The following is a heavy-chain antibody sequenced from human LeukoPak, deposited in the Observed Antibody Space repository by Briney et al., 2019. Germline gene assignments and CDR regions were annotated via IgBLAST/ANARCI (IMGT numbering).Heavy chain of an antibody. J-gene: IGHJ6*03. CDR2: INHSGST. CDR3: ARGNYDFWSGYPNPYYYYYMDV. D-gene: IGHD3-3*01. CDR1: GGSFSGYY. V-gene: IGHV4-34*01. Sequence: SETLSLTCAVYGGSFSGYYWSWIRQPPGKGLKWIGEINHSGSTNYNPSLKSRVTISVDTSKNQFSLKLSSVTAADTAVYYCARGNYDFWSGYPNPYYYYYMDVWGKGTTVTVSS.